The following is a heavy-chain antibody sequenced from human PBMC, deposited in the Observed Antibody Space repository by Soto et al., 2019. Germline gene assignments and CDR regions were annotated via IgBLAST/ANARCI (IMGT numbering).Heavy chain of an antibody. D-gene: IGHD1-1*01. CDR2: ISVSADNT. J-gene: IGHJ4*02. CDR3: AKGGIRGIHMDH. Sequence: PGGSLRLSCAGSGFSLGSYPMSWVRQAPGKGLQWVSSISVSADNTYYADSVRGRFNISRDSSKRTLYLQMSSLRAEDTAVYYCAKGGIRGIHMDHWGQGTPVTVSS. CDR1: GFSLGSYP. V-gene: IGHV3-23*01.